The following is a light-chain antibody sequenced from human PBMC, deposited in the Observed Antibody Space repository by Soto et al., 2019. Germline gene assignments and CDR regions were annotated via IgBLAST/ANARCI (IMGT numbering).Light chain of an antibody. Sequence: QSALTQPASVSGSPGQSIAISCTGTNSDVGGYNYVSWYQHHPGKAPKLLIYDVTNRPSGVSNRFSASKSGNTASLTISGLQAEDEADYYCQSYDSSNVVFGGGTKLTVL. CDR1: NSDVGGYNY. CDR3: QSYDSSNVV. J-gene: IGLJ2*01. V-gene: IGLV2-14*03. CDR2: DVT.